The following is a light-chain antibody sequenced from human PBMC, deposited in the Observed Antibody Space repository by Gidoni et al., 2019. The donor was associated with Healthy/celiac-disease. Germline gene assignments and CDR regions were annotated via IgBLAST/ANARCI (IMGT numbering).Light chain of an antibody. CDR2: GAS. J-gene: IGKJ1*01. CDR1: QSVSSSY. V-gene: IGKV3-20*01. Sequence: EIVLPQSPGTLSLSPGERATLSCRASQSVSSSYLAWYQQKPGQAPRLLIYGASSRATGIPDRFSGSGSGTDVTLTISRLEPEDFAVYYCQQYGSSPTWTFXQXTKVEIK. CDR3: QQYGSSPTWT.